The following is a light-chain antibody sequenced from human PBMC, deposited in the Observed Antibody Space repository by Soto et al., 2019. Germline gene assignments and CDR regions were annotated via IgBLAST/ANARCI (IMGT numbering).Light chain of an antibody. CDR1: QSISTY. Sequence: DIQMAQSPPSLSASIGDRITITCRASQSISTYLNWYQQKPGKAPKLLINAASSLQSGVPSRFSGSGSGTDFTFTISSLQPEDFATYYCQQSYSVPYTFGQGTRLEI. V-gene: IGKV1-39*01. J-gene: IGKJ5*01. CDR2: AAS. CDR3: QQSYSVPYT.